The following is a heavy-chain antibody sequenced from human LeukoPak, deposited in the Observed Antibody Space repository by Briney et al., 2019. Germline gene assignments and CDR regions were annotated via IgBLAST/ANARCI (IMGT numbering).Heavy chain of an antibody. J-gene: IGHJ4*02. CDR3: ARDGRGSASSCYFDL. D-gene: IGHD6-13*01. CDR2: IYTSGST. CDR1: GGSISSNY. V-gene: IGHV4-4*07. Sequence: SETLSLTCTVSGGSISSNYWSWIRQPAGKGLEWIGRIYTSGSTNYSPPLKSRVTLSVDTSRNQFSLRLSSVTAADTAVYYCARDGRGSASSCYFDLWGQGTLVTVSS.